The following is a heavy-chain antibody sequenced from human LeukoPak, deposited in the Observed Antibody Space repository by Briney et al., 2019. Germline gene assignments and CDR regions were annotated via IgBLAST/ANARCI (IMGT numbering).Heavy chain of an antibody. CDR1: GFTFSSYA. J-gene: IGHJ4*02. Sequence: GGSLRLSCVASGFTFSSYAMSWVRQAPGKGLEWVSAISGSGGSTYYADSVKGRFTISRDNSKNTLYLQMNSLRAEDTAVYYCAKVPSSYGHGPFDYWGQGTLVTVSS. V-gene: IGHV3-23*01. CDR3: AKVPSSYGHGPFDY. CDR2: ISGSGGST. D-gene: IGHD5-18*01.